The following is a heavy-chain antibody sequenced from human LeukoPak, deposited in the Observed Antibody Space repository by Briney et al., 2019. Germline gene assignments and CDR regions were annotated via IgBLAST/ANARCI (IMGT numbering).Heavy chain of an antibody. D-gene: IGHD6-19*01. CDR1: GFIFSSYW. J-gene: IGHJ4*02. V-gene: IGHV3-7*01. CDR2: MKQDGSEI. Sequence: GGSLRLSCAASGFIFSSYWMTWVRQAPRKGPEWVASMKQDGSEIYYVDSVKGRFTISRDNAKKSVYLQMNSLKAEDTAVYYCARDCAVAVWTFDYWGQGTLVTVSS. CDR3: ARDCAVAVWTFDY.